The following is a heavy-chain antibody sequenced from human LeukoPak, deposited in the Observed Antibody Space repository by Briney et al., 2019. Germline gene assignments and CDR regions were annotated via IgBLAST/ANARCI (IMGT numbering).Heavy chain of an antibody. J-gene: IGHJ4*02. D-gene: IGHD6-19*01. CDR3: AKGFAASGWLWFFDY. V-gene: IGHV3-30*18. CDR2: ISFDGSNK. Sequence: QTGGSLRLSCAASGFTFGSYAMHWVRQAPGKGLEWVADISFDGSNKYYGDSVKGRFTISGDNSKNTLFLQMNSLRVEDTAVYYCAKGFAASGWLWFFDYWGQGTLVTVSS. CDR1: GFTFGSYA.